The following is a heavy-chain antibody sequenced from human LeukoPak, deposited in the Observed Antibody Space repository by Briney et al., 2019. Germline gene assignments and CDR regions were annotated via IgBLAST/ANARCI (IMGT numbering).Heavy chain of an antibody. CDR2: ISGSGGST. J-gene: IGHJ4*02. V-gene: IGHV3-23*01. CDR3: AKGYLTAMVTRYDY. Sequence: PGGSLRLSCAASGLTFSSYAMSWVRQAPGKGLEWVSAISGSGGSTYYADSVKGRFTISRDNSKNTLYLQMNSLRAEDTAVYYCAKGYLTAMVTRYDYWGQGTLVTVSS. D-gene: IGHD5-18*01. CDR1: GLTFSSYA.